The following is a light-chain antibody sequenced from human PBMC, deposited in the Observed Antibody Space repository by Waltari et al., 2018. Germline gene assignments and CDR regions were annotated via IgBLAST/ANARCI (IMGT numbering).Light chain of an antibody. CDR1: VLPKDY. CDR3: QSGDQSGNNV. J-gene: IGLJ2*01. Sequence: SYKLTQAPSVSVSPGQTARITCTGDVLPKDYAQWYQQKADQAPVMIIFRDSERPPEIPGRFSGSSSGNTVKLTISGVQPEDDADYYCQSGDQSGNNVFGGGTKLTVL. CDR2: RDS. V-gene: IGLV3-25*03.